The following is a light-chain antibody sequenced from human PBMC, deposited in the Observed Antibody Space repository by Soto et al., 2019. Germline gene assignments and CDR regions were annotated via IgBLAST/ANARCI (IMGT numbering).Light chain of an antibody. CDR3: QQYGRSSGT. J-gene: IGKJ1*01. Sequence: EIVLTQSPGTLSLSPGERATLSCRASQSVSSSYLAWYQQKPGQAPRLLIYGASSRATGIPDRFSGSGSGTDFPLTISRLEPEDFAVYYCQQYGRSSGTFGQGTKVEIK. CDR1: QSVSSSY. CDR2: GAS. V-gene: IGKV3-20*01.